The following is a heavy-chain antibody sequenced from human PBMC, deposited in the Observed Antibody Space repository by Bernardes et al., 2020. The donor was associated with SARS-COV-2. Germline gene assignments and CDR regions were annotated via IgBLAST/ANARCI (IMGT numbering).Heavy chain of an antibody. V-gene: IGHV3-21*01. CDR2: ISSSSSYI. J-gene: IGHJ6*02. D-gene: IGHD3-9*01. Sequence: GGSLRLSCAASGFTFSSYSMNWVRQAPGKGLEWVSSISSSSSYIYYADSVKGRFTISRDNAKNSLYLQMNSLRAEDTAVYYCARISRYFDTYYYYYGMDVWGQGTTVTVSS. CDR1: GFTFSSYS. CDR3: ARISRYFDTYYYYYGMDV.